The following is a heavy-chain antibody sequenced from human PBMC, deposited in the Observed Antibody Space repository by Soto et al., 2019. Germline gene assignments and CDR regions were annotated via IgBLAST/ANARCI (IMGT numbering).Heavy chain of an antibody. D-gene: IGHD6-13*01. CDR2: IDTSGHST. CDR3: AKDSWYFDL. Sequence: GGSLRLSCEASGFVFTNFWMHWLTTVPGKGLVEVARIDTSGHSTNYAESVKGRFTVSRDNAKNTVSLQMNSLRVEDTGVYYCAKDSWYFDLWSQGSQVTVSS. J-gene: IGHJ4*02. CDR1: GFVFTNFW. V-gene: IGHV3-74*01.